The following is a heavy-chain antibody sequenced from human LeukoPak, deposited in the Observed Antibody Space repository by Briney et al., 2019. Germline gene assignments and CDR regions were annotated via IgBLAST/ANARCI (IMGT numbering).Heavy chain of an antibody. Sequence: PGGSLRRSSGASGFTFSSYGMSWVRQAPGKGLEWVANIKQDGSEKYYVDSVKGRFTISRDNAKNSLYLQMNSLRAEDTAVYYCARGSVPGYYRGQGTLVTVSS. V-gene: IGHV3-7*05. CDR3: ARGSVPGYY. J-gene: IGHJ4*02. CDR2: IKQDGSEK. CDR1: GFTFSSYG. D-gene: IGHD6-19*01.